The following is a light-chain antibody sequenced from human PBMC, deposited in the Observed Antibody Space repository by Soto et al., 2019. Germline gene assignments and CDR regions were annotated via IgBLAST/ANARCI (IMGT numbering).Light chain of an antibody. J-gene: IGKJ1*01. Sequence: DIQMTQSTSTLHASVGGRVSIACRANQSISTWLAWYQQKPGKAPKLLIYAASSLQSGFPSRFSGNGTGTYFTLTISSLQPEDFATYYWQQSYSTPRTFGQGTKVDIK. V-gene: IGKV1-39*01. CDR3: QQSYSTPRT. CDR2: AAS. CDR1: QSISTW.